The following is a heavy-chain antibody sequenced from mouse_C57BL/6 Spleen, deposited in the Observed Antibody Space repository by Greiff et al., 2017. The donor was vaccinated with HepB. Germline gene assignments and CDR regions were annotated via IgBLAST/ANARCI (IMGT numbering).Heavy chain of an antibody. V-gene: IGHV1-54*01. CDR3: ARGELRLAMDY. J-gene: IGHJ4*01. Sequence: QVQLKESGAELVRPGTSVKVSCKASGYAFTNYLIEWVKQRPGQGLEWIGVINPGSGGTNYNEKFKGKATLTADKSSSTAYMQLSSLTSEDSAVYFCARGELRLAMDYWGQGTSVTVSS. CDR1: GYAFTNYL. CDR2: INPGSGGT. D-gene: IGHD1-2*01.